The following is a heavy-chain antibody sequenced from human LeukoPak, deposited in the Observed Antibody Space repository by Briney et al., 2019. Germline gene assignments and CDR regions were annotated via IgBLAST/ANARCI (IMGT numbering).Heavy chain of an antibody. V-gene: IGHV3-53*01. CDR1: GLTVSTDY. Sequence: GGSLRLSCAVSGLTVSTDYMSWVRQAPGKGLEWLSLIYSSGSTYYADSVKGRFTISRDNSRNTLYLQMNSLTAEDTAVYYCARTFLSGDGYKVGYFDYWGPGTLVTVSS. J-gene: IGHJ4*02. D-gene: IGHD5-24*01. CDR2: IYSSGST. CDR3: ARTFLSGDGYKVGYFDY.